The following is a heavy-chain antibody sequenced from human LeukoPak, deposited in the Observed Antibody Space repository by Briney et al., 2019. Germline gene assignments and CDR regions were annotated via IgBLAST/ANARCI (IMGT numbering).Heavy chain of an antibody. CDR2: INHSGST. J-gene: IGHJ5*02. Sequence: SETLSLTCAVYGGSFSGYYWSWIRQPPGKGLVWIGEINHSGSTNYNPSLKSRVTISVDTSKNQFSLKLSSVTAADTAVYYCARVRGIRAFDPWGQGTLVTVSS. D-gene: IGHD3-3*02. V-gene: IGHV4-34*01. CDR1: GGSFSGYY. CDR3: ARVRGIRAFDP.